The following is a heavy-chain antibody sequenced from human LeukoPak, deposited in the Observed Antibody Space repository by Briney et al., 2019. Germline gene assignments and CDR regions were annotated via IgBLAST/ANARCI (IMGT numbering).Heavy chain of an antibody. Sequence: PGRSLRLSCAASGFTFSSYAVHWVRQAPGKGLEWVAVISYDGSNKYYADSVKGRFTISRDNSKNTLYLQMNSLRAEDTAVYYCAREGRGSSSPRTPLGYWGQGTLVTVSS. CDR3: AREGRGSSSPRTPLGY. V-gene: IGHV3-30-3*01. J-gene: IGHJ4*02. D-gene: IGHD6-13*01. CDR1: GFTFSSYA. CDR2: ISYDGSNK.